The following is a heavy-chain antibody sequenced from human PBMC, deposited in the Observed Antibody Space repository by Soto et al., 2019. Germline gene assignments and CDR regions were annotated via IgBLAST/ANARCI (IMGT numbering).Heavy chain of an antibody. CDR2: INMAGTAT. J-gene: IGHJ4*02. CDR3: VRGNDGDGDFDY. CDR1: GVALSSHS. D-gene: IGHD2-21*02. V-gene: IGHV3-74*01. Sequence: GGSLTLPCAASGVALSSHSMPWVRLPPGKGLVLVSSINMAGTATNYAGSVKGRFTISRANAKNTLFIQMNRLRDDDTATYYCVRGNDGDGDFDYWGQGALVTVSS.